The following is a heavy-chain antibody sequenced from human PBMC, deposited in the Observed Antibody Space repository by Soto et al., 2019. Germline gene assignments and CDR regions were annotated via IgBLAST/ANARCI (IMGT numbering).Heavy chain of an antibody. CDR2: IIPIFGTA. Sequence: SVKVSCKASGGTFSSYAISWVRQAPGQGLEWMGGIIPIFGTANYAQKFQGRVTITADESTSTAYMELSSLRSEDTAVYYCAREDGCRYSSSCFMDVWGQGTTVTVSS. CDR3: AREDGCRYSSSCFMDV. J-gene: IGHJ6*02. V-gene: IGHV1-69*13. D-gene: IGHD6-13*01. CDR1: GGTFSSYA.